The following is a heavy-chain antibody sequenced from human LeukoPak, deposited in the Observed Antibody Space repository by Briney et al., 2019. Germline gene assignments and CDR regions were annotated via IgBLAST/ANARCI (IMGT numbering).Heavy chain of an antibody. CDR2: ISAYNGNT. CDR1: GYTFTSSG. V-gene: IGHV1-18*01. Sequence: ASVKVSCKPSGYTFTSSGISWVRQAPGQGLEWMGWISAYNGNTNYAQKLQGRVTMTTDTSTSTAYMELRSLRSDDTAVYYCARSSIAAAVTEYFQHWGQGTLVTVSS. J-gene: IGHJ1*01. CDR3: ARSSIAAAVTEYFQH. D-gene: IGHD6-13*01.